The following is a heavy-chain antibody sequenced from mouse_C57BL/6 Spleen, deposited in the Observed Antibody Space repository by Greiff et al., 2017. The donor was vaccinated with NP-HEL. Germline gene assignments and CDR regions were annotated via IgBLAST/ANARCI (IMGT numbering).Heavy chain of an antibody. V-gene: IGHV5-17*01. CDR3: AREGAMTTVVAARYVDV. J-gene: IGHJ1*03. CDR1: GFTFSDYG. D-gene: IGHD1-1*01. Sequence: EVKLMESGGGLVKPGGSLKLSCAASGFTFSDYGMHWVRQAPEKGLAWVAYISSGSSTIYYADTVKGRFPISRDNAKNTLFLQMTSLRSEDTARYYGAREGAMTTVVAARYVDVGGTGTTVTVAS. CDR2: ISSGSSTI.